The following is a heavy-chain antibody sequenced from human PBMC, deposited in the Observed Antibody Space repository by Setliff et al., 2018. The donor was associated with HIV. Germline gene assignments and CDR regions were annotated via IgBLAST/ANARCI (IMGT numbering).Heavy chain of an antibody. V-gene: IGHV3-7*03. CDR1: GFDFSDYW. J-gene: IGHJ5*02. Sequence: PGGSLRLSCVPSGFDFSDYWMSWVRQAPGKGLEWVATINEDGSKKYYVGSLKGRFTISRDNAKNSLYLQMNTLRDEDTAVYYCAALSLRTNAVYGIVSTRFDPWGQGTLVTVSS. D-gene: IGHD2-8*01. CDR2: INEDGSKK. CDR3: AALSLRTNAVYGIVSTRFDP.